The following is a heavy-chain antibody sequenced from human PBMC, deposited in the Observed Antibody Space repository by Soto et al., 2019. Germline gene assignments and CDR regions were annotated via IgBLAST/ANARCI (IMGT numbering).Heavy chain of an antibody. CDR1: GYSFTNND. CDR3: ARMATFGSLNWFDP. D-gene: IGHD3-16*01. Sequence: GGSLKVSCKASGYSFTNNDVSWVRQAPGQGLEWMGWMNPGSGDTGYAQKFQGRVTMTRDISIATAYMELSSLRSDDTAIYYCARMATFGSLNWFDPWGQGTLVTVSS. J-gene: IGHJ5*02. V-gene: IGHV1-8*01. CDR2: MNPGSGDT.